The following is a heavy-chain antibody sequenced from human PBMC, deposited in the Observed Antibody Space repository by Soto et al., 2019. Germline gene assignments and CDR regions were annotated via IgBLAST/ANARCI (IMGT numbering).Heavy chain of an antibody. CDR1: GFTFSTYE. Sequence: GGSLRLSCAASGFTFSTYEMNWVRQAPGKGLEWVSYISSSGNTVYYADSVKGRFTISRDNTRNSLYLQMNSLRDEDTALYYCVRYCSTTLCNGVATRTFDYWGQGTLVTVSS. J-gene: IGHJ4*02. CDR3: VRYCSTTLCNGVATRTFDY. D-gene: IGHD2-2*01. CDR2: ISSSGNTV. V-gene: IGHV3-48*03.